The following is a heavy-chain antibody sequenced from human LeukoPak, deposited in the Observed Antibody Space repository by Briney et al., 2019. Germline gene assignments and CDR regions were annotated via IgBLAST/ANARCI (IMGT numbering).Heavy chain of an antibody. Sequence: SETLSLTCTVSGGSISSYYWSWIRQPPGKGLEWIGYIYYSGSTNYNPSLKSRVTISVDTSKNQFSLKLSSVTAADTAVYYCARLDSGVAAAPFDYWGQGTLVTVSS. CDR1: GGSISSYY. J-gene: IGHJ4*02. CDR3: ARLDSGVAAAPFDY. D-gene: IGHD6-13*01. V-gene: IGHV4-59*08. CDR2: IYYSGST.